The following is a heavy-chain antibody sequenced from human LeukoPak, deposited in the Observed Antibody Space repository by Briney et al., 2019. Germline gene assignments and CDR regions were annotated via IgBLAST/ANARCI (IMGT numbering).Heavy chain of an antibody. V-gene: IGHV3-48*03. CDR1: GFTFSSYE. CDR3: ARDYDSSGYYFVGAFDI. J-gene: IGHJ3*02. CDR2: ISSSGSTI. D-gene: IGHD3-22*01. Sequence: GGSLRLSCAASGFTFSSYEMNWVRQAPGKGLEWVSYISSSGSTIYYADSVKSRFTISRDKAKNSLYLQMNSLRAEDTAVYYCARDYDSSGYYFVGAFDIWGQGTMVTVSS.